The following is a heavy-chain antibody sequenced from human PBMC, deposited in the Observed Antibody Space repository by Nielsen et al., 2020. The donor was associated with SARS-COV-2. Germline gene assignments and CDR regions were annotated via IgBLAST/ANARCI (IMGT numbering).Heavy chain of an antibody. V-gene: IGHV3-43*01. CDR2: ITWDGRAT. CDR1: AFTFDDYI. D-gene: IGHD2-15*01. CDR3: VKGSSGSLFH. Sequence: GGSLRLSCAASAFTFDDYIMHWVRQAPGKGLEWVSLITWDGRATYYADSVKGRFTISRDKSKNSPFLQMNSLTTEDTALYYCVKGSSGSLFHWGQGTLVTVSS. J-gene: IGHJ4*02.